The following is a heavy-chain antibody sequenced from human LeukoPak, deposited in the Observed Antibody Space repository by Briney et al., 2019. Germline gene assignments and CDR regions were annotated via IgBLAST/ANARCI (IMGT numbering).Heavy chain of an antibody. CDR3: AKGAAIGARWFDP. Sequence: GGSLRLSCAASGFTFAGHTMTWLRQAPGKGLEWVSAISGSGGSTYYADSVKGRFTISRDNSKNTLYLQMNSLRAEDTAVYYCAKGAAIGARWFDPWGQGTLVTVSS. J-gene: IGHJ5*02. D-gene: IGHD3-22*01. CDR1: GFTFAGHT. CDR2: ISGSGGST. V-gene: IGHV3-23*01.